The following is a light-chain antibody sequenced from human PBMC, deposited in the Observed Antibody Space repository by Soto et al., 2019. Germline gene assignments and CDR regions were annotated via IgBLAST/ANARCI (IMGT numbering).Light chain of an antibody. V-gene: IGLV2-14*01. CDR2: EVS. CDR1: SYDVAIYNY. CDR3: NSYTYNTTLV. Sequence: QSVLTQPASVSGSPGQSITISCTGTSYDVAIYNYVSWYQRHPGKAPKLMIYEVSYRPSGVSNRFSGSKSGNTASLTISGLQADDEADYYCNSYTYNTTLVFGTGTKLTVL. J-gene: IGLJ1*01.